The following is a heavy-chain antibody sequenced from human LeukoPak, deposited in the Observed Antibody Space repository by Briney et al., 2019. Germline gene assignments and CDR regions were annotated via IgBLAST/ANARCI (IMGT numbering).Heavy chain of an antibody. Sequence: SETLSLTCTVSGGSMSPYYWSWIRQSPKKGLEWIGYIHYSGTTNYNPSLKSRVTMSVDTSKSQFSLRLSSVTAADTAVYYCARAPPPSGYYYYYYYMDVWGKGTTVTVSS. CDR2: IHYSGTT. CDR3: ARAPPPSGYYYYYYYMDV. D-gene: IGHD3-3*01. CDR1: GGSMSPYY. J-gene: IGHJ6*03. V-gene: IGHV4-59*01.